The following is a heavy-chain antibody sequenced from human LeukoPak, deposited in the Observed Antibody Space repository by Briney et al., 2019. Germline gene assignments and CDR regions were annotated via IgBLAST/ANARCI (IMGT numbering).Heavy chain of an antibody. J-gene: IGHJ4*02. CDR3: AKALDYYGSGSYEFDY. D-gene: IGHD3-10*01. CDR1: GFTFSSYG. Sequence: GGSLRLSCAASGFTFSSYGMHWVRQAPGKGLEWISYISSSSSTIYYADSVRGRFTISRDNSKNTLYLQMNSLRAEDTAVYYCAKALDYYGSGSYEFDYWGQGTLVTVSS. CDR2: ISSSSSTI. V-gene: IGHV3-48*01.